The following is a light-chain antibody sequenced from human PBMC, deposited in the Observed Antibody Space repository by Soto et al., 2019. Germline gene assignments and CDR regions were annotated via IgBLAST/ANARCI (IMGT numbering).Light chain of an antibody. CDR3: QQYNSYSRT. V-gene: IGKV1-5*03. J-gene: IGKJ1*01. CDR2: KAS. CDR1: QSISSW. Sequence: DIQMTQSPSTLSASVGDRVTITCRASQSISSWLAWYQQKPGKAPKLLIYKASSLGTGVPSRFSASGSGTKFTLTISSLQPDDFATYYCQQYNSYSRTFGQGTKVEIK.